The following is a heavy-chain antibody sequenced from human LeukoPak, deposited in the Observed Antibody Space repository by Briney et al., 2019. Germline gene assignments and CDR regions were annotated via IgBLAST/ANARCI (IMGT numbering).Heavy chain of an antibody. Sequence: LRLSCAASGFTFSSYEMNWVRQAPGKGLEWIGSIYHSGSTYYNPSLKSRVTISVDTSKNQFSLKLSSVTAADTAVYYCARDPGGDLYYFDYWGQGTLVTVSS. V-gene: IGHV4-38-2*02. CDR2: IYHSGST. J-gene: IGHJ4*02. D-gene: IGHD2-21*02. CDR1: GFTFSSYE. CDR3: ARDPGGDLYYFDY.